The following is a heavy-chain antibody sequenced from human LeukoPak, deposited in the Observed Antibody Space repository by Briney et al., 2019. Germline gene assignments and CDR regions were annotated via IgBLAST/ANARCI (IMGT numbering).Heavy chain of an antibody. D-gene: IGHD2-21*02. CDR2: IYHSGST. J-gene: IGHJ4*02. CDR3: ARDGGDWYFDY. V-gene: IGHV4-30-2*01. CDR1: GGSISSGGYS. Sequence: PSQTLSLTCAVSGGSISSGGYSWSWIRQPPGKGLEWIGYIYHSGSTYYNPSLKSRVTISVDRSKNQFSLKLGSVTAADTAVYYCARDGGDWYFDYWGQGTLVTVSS.